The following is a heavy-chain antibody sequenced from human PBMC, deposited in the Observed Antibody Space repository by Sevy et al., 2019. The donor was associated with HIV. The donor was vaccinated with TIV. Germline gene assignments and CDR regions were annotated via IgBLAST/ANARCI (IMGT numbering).Heavy chain of an antibody. CDR2: ISGGGGAT. CDR1: GFTFIAFG. CDR3: ARYGRIPVAGHTWFDP. V-gene: IGHV3-23*01. J-gene: IGHJ5*02. D-gene: IGHD6-19*01. Sequence: GGSLRLSCSASGFTFIAFGMTWVRQAPGKGLEWVSGISGGGGATAYADSVKGRFTISRDNSKNTLYLQMNSLTAADTAVYYWARYGRIPVAGHTWFDPWGLGTLVTVSS.